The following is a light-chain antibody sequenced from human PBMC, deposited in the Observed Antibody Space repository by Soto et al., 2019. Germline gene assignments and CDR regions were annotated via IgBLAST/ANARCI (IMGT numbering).Light chain of an antibody. CDR2: AVS. Sequence: QSVLTQPASVSGSPGQSITISCSGTSSDIGSYDHVAWYQQFPGKSPKLIIYAVSDRPSGVSDRFSGSKSGISASLTISGLQTEDEADYYCISYPVGQSYILGTAKKVTV. J-gene: IGLJ1*01. V-gene: IGLV2-14*03. CDR1: SSDIGSYDH. CDR3: ISYPVGQSYI.